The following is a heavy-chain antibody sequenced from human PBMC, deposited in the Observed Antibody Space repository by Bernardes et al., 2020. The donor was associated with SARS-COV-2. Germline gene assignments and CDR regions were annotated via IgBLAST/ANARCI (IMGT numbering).Heavy chain of an antibody. J-gene: IGHJ5*02. CDR1: GGSISSYY. D-gene: IGHD3-22*01. CDR3: ARWYDSSAYSWLDP. Sequence: SETLSLTCTVSGGSISSYYLGWIRQSPGKGLEWIGHIYDKGNTNYNPSLESRVTISRDTSKNQFSLKLSSVTAADTAVYFCARWYDSSAYSWLDPWGQGTLVTVSS. CDR2: IYDKGNT. V-gene: IGHV4-59*01.